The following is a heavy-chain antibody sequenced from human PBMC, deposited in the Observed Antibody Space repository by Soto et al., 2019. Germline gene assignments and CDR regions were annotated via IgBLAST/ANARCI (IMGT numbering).Heavy chain of an antibody. J-gene: IGHJ4*02. D-gene: IGHD6-19*01. CDR1: GFTFSSYA. V-gene: IGHV3-23*01. Sequence: GGSLRLSCAASGFTFSSYAMSWVRQAPGKGLEWVSAISGSGGSTYYADSVKGRFTISRDNSKNTLYLQMNSLRAEDTAVYYCAKAPDYSSGWYYRDYWGQGTLVTVSS. CDR3: AKAPDYSSGWYYRDY. CDR2: ISGSGGST.